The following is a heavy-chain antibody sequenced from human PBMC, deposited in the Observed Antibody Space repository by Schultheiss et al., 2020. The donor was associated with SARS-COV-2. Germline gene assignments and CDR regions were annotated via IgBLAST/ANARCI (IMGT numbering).Heavy chain of an antibody. Sequence: SETLSLTCTVSGGSISSGGYYWSWIRQHPGKGLEWIGYIYYSGSTYYNPSLKSRVTISVDTSKNQFSLKLSSVTAADTAVYYCARDRGVSSTSCYPSYYYGMDVWGQGTTVTVSS. CDR2: IYYSGST. CDR3: ARDRGVSSTSCYPSYYYGMDV. CDR1: GGSISSGGYY. V-gene: IGHV4-31*03. D-gene: IGHD2-2*01. J-gene: IGHJ6*02.